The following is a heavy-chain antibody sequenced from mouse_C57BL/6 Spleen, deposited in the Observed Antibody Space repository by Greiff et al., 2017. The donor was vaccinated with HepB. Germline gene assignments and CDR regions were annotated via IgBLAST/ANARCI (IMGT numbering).Heavy chain of an antibody. CDR2: IYPGSGST. V-gene: IGHV1-55*01. Sequence: VQLQQSGAELVKPGASVKMSCKASGYTFTSYWITWVKQRPGQGLEWIGVIYPGSGSTNYNEKFKSKATLTVDTSSSTAYMQLSSLTSEDSAVYYCAIYSNYVLYFDYWGQGTTLTVSS. D-gene: IGHD2-5*01. CDR1: GYTFTSYW. CDR3: AIYSNYVLYFDY. J-gene: IGHJ2*01.